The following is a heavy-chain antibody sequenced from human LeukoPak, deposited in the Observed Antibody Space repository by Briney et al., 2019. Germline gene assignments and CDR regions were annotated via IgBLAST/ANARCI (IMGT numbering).Heavy chain of an antibody. Sequence: SVKVSCKASGYTFTSYDISWVRQAPGQGLEWMGGIIPIFGTANYAQKFQGRVTITADESTSTAYMELSSLRSEDTAVYYCAREGYSYGYYYFDYWGQGTLVTVSS. V-gene: IGHV1-69*13. CDR1: GYTFTSYD. D-gene: IGHD5-18*01. CDR2: IIPIFGTA. J-gene: IGHJ4*02. CDR3: AREGYSYGYYYFDY.